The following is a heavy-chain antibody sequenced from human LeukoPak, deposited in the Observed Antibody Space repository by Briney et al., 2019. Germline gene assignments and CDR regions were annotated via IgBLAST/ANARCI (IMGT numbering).Heavy chain of an antibody. CDR3: ARDYSPGSSLVLDAFDI. CDR2: IYYSGST. J-gene: IGHJ3*02. D-gene: IGHD6-13*01. CDR1: GGSISSSSYY. Sequence: ETLSLTCTVSGGSISSSSYYWGWIRQPPGKGLEWIGSIYYSGSTYYNPSLKSRVTISVDTSKNQFSLKLSSVTAADTAVYYCARDYSPGSSLVLDAFDIWGQGTMVTVSS. V-gene: IGHV4-39*07.